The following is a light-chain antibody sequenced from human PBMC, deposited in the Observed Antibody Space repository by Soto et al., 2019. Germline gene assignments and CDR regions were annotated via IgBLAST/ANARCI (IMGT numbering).Light chain of an antibody. CDR1: QRISSNY. CDR3: QDYGSSPQT. J-gene: IGKJ1*01. Sequence: DIVLTQSPGTLSLSPGERATLSYRASQRISSNYLGWYQQKPGQAPRLLIYAASSRATGIPDRFSGSGSATDFTLTISRLEPEDFAVYYCQDYGSSPQTFGQGTKVDIK. CDR2: AAS. V-gene: IGKV3-20*01.